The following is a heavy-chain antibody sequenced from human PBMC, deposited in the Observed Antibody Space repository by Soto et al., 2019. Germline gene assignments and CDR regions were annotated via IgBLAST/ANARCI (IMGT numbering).Heavy chain of an antibody. D-gene: IGHD5-12*01. CDR1: GGSVNGYF. J-gene: IGHJ1*01. V-gene: IGHV4-34*01. CDR3: ARGQVAIVATH. Sequence: QVQLQQWGAGLLKPSETLSLTCAVYGGSVNGYFWSWIRQPPEKGLEWIGEIKDGGITNYSPSLKSRDTISADTSKNQFFLTLKSVTAADTAVYYCARGQVAIVATHWDQGTLVTVSS. CDR2: IKDGGIT.